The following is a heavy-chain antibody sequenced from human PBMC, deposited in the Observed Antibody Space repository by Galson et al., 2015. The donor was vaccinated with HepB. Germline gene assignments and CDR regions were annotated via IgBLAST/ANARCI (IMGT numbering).Heavy chain of an antibody. D-gene: IGHD6-13*01. CDR1: GFTFSNYW. Sequence: SLRLSCAASGFTFSNYWMHWVRQAPGKGLVWVPRINSDGTYITYADPVKGRFTISRDNAKNTLYLQMNSPRAEDTALYYCARTRGAAAGIFDYWGQGSLVTVSS. V-gene: IGHV3-74*01. CDR3: ARTRGAAAGIFDY. CDR2: INSDGTYI. J-gene: IGHJ4*02.